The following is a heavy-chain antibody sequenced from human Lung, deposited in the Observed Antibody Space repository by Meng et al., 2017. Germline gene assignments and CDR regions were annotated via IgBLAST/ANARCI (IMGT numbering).Heavy chain of an antibody. Sequence: GESLKISCAASDFTFSNYAMTWVRQAPGRGLEWGSTISGSGDRTYNADSVKGRFTISRDKPRNTLYLQMNSLRAEDTAVYYAAKCIAAPTTGFDYWGQGTLVTVSS. CDR2: ISGSGDRT. CDR3: AKCIAAPTTGFDY. J-gene: IGHJ4*02. D-gene: IGHD6-13*01. CDR1: DFTFSNYA. V-gene: IGHV3-23*01.